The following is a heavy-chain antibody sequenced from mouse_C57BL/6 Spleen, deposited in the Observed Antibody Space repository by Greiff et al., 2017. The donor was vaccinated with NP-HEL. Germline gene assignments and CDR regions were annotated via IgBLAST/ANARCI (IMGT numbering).Heavy chain of an antibody. CDR3: AKILFYDGYLWFAY. CDR1: GFTFSDYY. Sequence: EVKVVESEGGLVQPGSSMKLSCTASGFTFSDYYMAWVRQVPEKGLEWVANINYDGSSTYYLDSLKSRFIISRDNAKNILYLQMSSLKSEDTATYYCAKILFYDGYLWFAYWGQGTLVTVSA. D-gene: IGHD2-3*01. V-gene: IGHV5-16*01. CDR2: INYDGSST. J-gene: IGHJ3*01.